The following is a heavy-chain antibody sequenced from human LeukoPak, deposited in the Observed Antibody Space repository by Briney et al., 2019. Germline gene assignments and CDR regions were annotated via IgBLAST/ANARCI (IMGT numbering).Heavy chain of an antibody. D-gene: IGHD3-3*01. V-gene: IGHV1-18*01. CDR3: ARTITMFGVVLALNWFDP. Sequence: ASVKVSCKASGYTFTSYGISWVRQAPGQGLEWMGWISGDNGNTNYAEKLQGRVTMTTDTSTSTVYMEVRSLRSDDTAIYYCARTITMFGVVLALNWFDPWGQGTLVTVSS. CDR2: ISGDNGNT. J-gene: IGHJ5*02. CDR1: GYTFTSYG.